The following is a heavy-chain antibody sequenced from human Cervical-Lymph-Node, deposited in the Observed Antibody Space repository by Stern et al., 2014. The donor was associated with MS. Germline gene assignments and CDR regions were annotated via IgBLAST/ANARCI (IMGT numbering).Heavy chain of an antibody. Sequence: QITLKASGPTLVKPTMTLTLTCSLSGFSIRTNGVGVGWIRQPPGKALAWLEVIYWDDDKRYSPSLYSRLTITKDTSKNQVVLTMTNVDPADTGTYYCAQRRDGFLSYYFDYWGPGTRVIVSS. CDR3: AQRRDGFLSYYFDY. D-gene: IGHD5-24*01. J-gene: IGHJ4*02. CDR1: GFSIRTNGVG. CDR2: IYWDDDK. V-gene: IGHV2-5*02.